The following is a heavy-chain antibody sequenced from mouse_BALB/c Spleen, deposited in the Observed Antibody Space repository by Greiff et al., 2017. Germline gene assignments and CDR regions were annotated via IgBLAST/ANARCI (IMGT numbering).Heavy chain of an antibody. Sequence: QVQLQQSGAELARPGASVKLSCKASGYTFTSYWMQWVKQRPGQGLEWIGAIYPGDGDTRYTQKFKGKATLTADKSSSTAYMQLSSLASEDSAVYYCARGGHEGDYWGQGTTLTVSS. CDR3: ARGGHEGDY. CDR1: GYTFTSYW. J-gene: IGHJ2*01. D-gene: IGHD6-1*01. V-gene: IGHV1-87*01. CDR2: IYPGDGDT.